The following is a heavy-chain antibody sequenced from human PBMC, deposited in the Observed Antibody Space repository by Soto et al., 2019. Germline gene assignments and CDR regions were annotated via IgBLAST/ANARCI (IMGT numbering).Heavy chain of an antibody. Sequence: GGSLRLSCAASGFTVSTNHMSWVRQAPGKGLEWVSVIYSGDTTNYADSVKARFTISRDNSKNTLYLQMNSLRAEDTAGYSCARVGRYYGSGRYYFDYWGQGTLVTVSS. CDR2: IYSGDTT. CDR3: ARVGRYYGSGRYYFDY. CDR1: GFTVSTNH. V-gene: IGHV3-66*01. J-gene: IGHJ4*02. D-gene: IGHD3-10*01.